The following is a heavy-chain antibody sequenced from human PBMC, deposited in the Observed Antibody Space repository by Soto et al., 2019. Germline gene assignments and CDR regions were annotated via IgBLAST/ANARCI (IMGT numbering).Heavy chain of an antibody. CDR1: GGSFSGYY. CDR3: ARGVRYCSSTSCPTDAFDI. Sequence: QVQLQQWGAGLLKPSETLSLTCAVYGGSFSGYYWSWIRQPPGKGLEWIGEINHSGSTNYNPSLKSRFTISVDTSKNQFSLKLSSVTAADTAVYYCARGVRYCSSTSCPTDAFDIWGQGTIVTVSS. CDR2: INHSGST. D-gene: IGHD2-2*01. J-gene: IGHJ3*02. V-gene: IGHV4-34*01.